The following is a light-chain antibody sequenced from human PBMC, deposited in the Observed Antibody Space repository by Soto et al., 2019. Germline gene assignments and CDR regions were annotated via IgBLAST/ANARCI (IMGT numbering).Light chain of an antibody. CDR1: QGISSY. Sequence: AIRMTQSPSSFSASTGDRVTITCRASQGISSYLAWYQQKPGKAPKLLIFASSTLQSGVPSRFSGSGSGADFSLTISSLQPEDFATYYCQQSYSNILSFGGGTRVEL. J-gene: IGKJ4*01. CDR2: ASS. V-gene: IGKV1-8*01. CDR3: QQSYSNILS.